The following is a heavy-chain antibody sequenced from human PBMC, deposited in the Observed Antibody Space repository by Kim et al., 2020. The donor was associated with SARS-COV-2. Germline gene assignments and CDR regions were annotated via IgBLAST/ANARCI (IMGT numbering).Heavy chain of an antibody. D-gene: IGHD6-13*01. J-gene: IGHJ4*02. CDR2: ISGSGGST. CDR1: GFTFSSYA. V-gene: IGHV3-23*01. Sequence: GGSLRLSCAASGFTFSSYATSWVRQAPGKGLEWVSGISGSGGSTYHADSVKGRFTIARDNSKNTLYLQMNSLRAEDMAVYYCAKGRETYSSSYNDYWGQGTLVTVSS. CDR3: AKGRETYSSSYNDY.